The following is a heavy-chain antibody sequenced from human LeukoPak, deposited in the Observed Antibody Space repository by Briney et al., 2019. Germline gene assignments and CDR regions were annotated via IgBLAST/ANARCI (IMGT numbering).Heavy chain of an antibody. D-gene: IGHD4-23*01. CDR3: ASLRADGGNYPRFDY. CDR1: GASY. Sequence: PPETLSLTCTVSGASYWGWVRQSPEMGLEWIGSIYSTGGTYYNPSLKSRLTISLDTSKRQFSLKMTSMTAADTAVYYCASLRADGGNYPRFDYWGQGALVTVSA. CDR2: IYSTGGT. J-gene: IGHJ4*02. V-gene: IGHV4-39*07.